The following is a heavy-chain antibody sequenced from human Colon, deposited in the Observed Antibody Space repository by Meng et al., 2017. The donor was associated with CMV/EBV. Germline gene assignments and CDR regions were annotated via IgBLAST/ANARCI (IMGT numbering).Heavy chain of an antibody. Sequence: GGSLRLSCAASGFSFSDSYMSWIRQAPGKGLEWVASISGHGATLNYADSVQGRFTISRDHAKNALYLQMNSLRAGDTALYYCARDSWTSGWYTAYWGQGTLVTVSS. V-gene: IGHV3-11*01. D-gene: IGHD6-19*01. CDR3: ARDSWTSGWYTAY. CDR2: ISGHGATL. J-gene: IGHJ4*02. CDR1: GFSFSDSY.